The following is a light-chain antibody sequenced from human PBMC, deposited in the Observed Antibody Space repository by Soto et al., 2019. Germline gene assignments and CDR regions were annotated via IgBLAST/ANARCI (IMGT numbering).Light chain of an antibody. Sequence: QSALTQPASVSGSPGQSITISCTDVGPYNYVSWYQHYPGKAPKLIIYEATLRPSEVSHRFFGSKSGNTASLTISGLRDEDEADYYCTSFTTNDNGLFGTGTKVTV. CDR2: EAT. CDR3: TSFTTNDNGL. CDR1: VGPYNY. V-gene: IGLV2-14*01. J-gene: IGLJ1*01.